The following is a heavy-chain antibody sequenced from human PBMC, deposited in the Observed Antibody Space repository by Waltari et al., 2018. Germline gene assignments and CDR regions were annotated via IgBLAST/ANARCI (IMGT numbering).Heavy chain of an antibody. D-gene: IGHD7-27*01. CDR1: GGSFSGYY. V-gene: IGHV4-34*01. Sequence: QVQLQQWGAGLLKPSETLSLTCAVYGGSFSGYYWSWIRQPPGKGLEWVGEINHSGSTNYNPSLKSRVTISVDTSKNQFSLKLSSVTAADTAVYYCARGTSSNWGRWYFDLWGRGTLVTVSS. CDR3: ARGTSSNWGRWYFDL. J-gene: IGHJ2*01. CDR2: INHSGST.